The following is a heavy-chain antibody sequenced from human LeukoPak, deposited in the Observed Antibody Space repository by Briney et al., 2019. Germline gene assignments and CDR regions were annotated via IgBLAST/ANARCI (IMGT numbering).Heavy chain of an antibody. V-gene: IGHV1-24*01. D-gene: IGHD2-2*01. CDR2: FDPEDGET. J-gene: IGHJ4*02. Sequence: ASVKDSCKVSGYTLTELSMHWVRQAPGKGLEWMGGFDPEDGETIYAQKFQGRVTMTEDTSTDTAYMELSSLRSEDTAVYYCATEAVVVPAAPYYFDYWGQGTLVTVSS. CDR3: ATEAVVVPAAPYYFDY. CDR1: GYTLTELS.